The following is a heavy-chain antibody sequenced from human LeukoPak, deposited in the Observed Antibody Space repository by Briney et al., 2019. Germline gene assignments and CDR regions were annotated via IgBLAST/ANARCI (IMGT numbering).Heavy chain of an antibody. CDR3: ATGAKSSLHLSGYSYGYGDY. V-gene: IGHV3-33*08. J-gene: IGHJ4*02. Sequence: GRSLRLSCAASGFTFSSYGMHWVRQAPGKGLEWVAVIWYDGSNKYYADSVKGRFTISRDNSKNTLYLQMNSLRAEDTAVYYCATGAKSSLHLSGYSYGYGDYWGRGTLVTVSS. D-gene: IGHD5-18*01. CDR1: GFTFSSYG. CDR2: IWYDGSNK.